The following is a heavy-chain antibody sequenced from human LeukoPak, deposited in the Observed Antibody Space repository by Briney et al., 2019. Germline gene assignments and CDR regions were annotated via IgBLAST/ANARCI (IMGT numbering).Heavy chain of an antibody. CDR3: SRHGGVRKRYDNSKYYSYYGMDV. J-gene: IGHJ6*02. CDR2: IRSKGYGGTS. CDR1: GFTFGDYA. Sequence: QPGRSLRLSCTASGFTFGDYAISWVRQAPGKGLEWSGYIRSKGYGGTSEYAASVEGRLTISRDDSKSIAYLQMNSLKTEDTAMYYCSRHGGVRKRYDNSKYYSYYGMDVWGQGTTVTVSS. D-gene: IGHD4-11*01. V-gene: IGHV3-49*04.